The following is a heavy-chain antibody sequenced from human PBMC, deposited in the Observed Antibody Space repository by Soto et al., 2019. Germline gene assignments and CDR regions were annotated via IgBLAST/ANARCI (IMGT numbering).Heavy chain of an antibody. CDR2: ISYDGSNK. V-gene: IGHV3-30-3*01. CDR1: GFTFSSYA. CDR3: ARCKGLVPEAIKNCWFAP. Sequence: QVQLVESGGGVVQPGRSLRLSCAASGFTFSSYAMHWVRQAPGKGLEWVAVISYDGSNKYYADSVKGRFTISRDNSKNTXXLQMNSLRAEDTAVYDCARCKGLVPEAIKNCWFAPWGQGTLVTVSS. D-gene: IGHD2-2*01. J-gene: IGHJ5*02.